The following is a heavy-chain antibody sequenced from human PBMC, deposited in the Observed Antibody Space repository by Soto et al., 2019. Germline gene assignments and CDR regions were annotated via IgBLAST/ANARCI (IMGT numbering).Heavy chain of an antibody. CDR3: ARHGRGVGARPLDY. CDR1: GFSLSNARLG. D-gene: IGHD1-26*01. V-gene: IGHV2-26*01. CDR2: IFSNDEK. Sequence: QVTLKESGPVLVKPTETLTLTCSVSGFSLSNARLGVTWIRQPPGKALEWLAHIFSNDEKSYSTSLKSRLTISKDPPKSQVVLTMTNMDPVDTATYYCARHGRGVGARPLDYWGQGTLVTVSS. J-gene: IGHJ4*02.